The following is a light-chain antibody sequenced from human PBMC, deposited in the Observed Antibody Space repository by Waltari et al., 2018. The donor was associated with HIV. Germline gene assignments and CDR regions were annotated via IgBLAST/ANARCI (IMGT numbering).Light chain of an antibody. CDR1: QSLLHTNGYNY. CDR3: MQALQTPIT. V-gene: IGKV2-28*01. J-gene: IGKJ5*01. Sequence: DIVMTQSPLPLSVTPGEPASISCRSSQSLLHTNGYNYLDWYLQKPGQSPQLLIYLGSNRASGVPDRFSGSGSGTDFTLKINRVEAEDVGIYFCMQALQTPITFGQGTRLNIK. CDR2: LGS.